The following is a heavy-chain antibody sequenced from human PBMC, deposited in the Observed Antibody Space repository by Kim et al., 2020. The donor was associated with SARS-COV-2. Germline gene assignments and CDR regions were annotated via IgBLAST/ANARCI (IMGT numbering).Heavy chain of an antibody. V-gene: IGHV3-7*03. CDR3: ARIGYSSSSIDY. Sequence: YVDSVKGRFTISRDNAKNSQYLQLNSLRAEDTAMYYCARIGYSSSSIDYWGQGTLVTVSS. J-gene: IGHJ4*02. D-gene: IGHD6-6*01.